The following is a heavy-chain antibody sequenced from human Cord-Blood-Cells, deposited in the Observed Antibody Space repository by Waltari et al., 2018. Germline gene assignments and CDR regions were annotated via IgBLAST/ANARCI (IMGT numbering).Heavy chain of an antibody. D-gene: IGHD7-27*01. Sequence: QVQLQESGPGLVKPSQTLSLTCTVSGGSISSGDYYWSWIRQPPGKGLEWMGYIYDSGSTYYNPSLKSRVTIAVDTSKNQFSRKLSSVTAADTAVYYWARVEELGNLGYWGQGTLVTVSS. CDR3: ARVEELGNLGY. V-gene: IGHV4-30-4*08. CDR1: GGSISSGDYY. J-gene: IGHJ4*02. CDR2: IYDSGST.